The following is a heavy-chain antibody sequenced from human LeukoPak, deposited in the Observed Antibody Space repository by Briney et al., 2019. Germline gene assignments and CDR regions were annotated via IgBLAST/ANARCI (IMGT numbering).Heavy chain of an antibody. Sequence: GGCLRLSCAASGFTFSSYAMSWVRQAPGKGLEWVSAISGSGGSTYYADSVKGRFTISRDNSKNTLYLQMNSLRAEDTAVYYCAKGGEEWELSYFDYWGQGTLVTVSS. CDR2: ISGSGGST. D-gene: IGHD1-26*01. J-gene: IGHJ4*02. V-gene: IGHV3-23*01. CDR3: AKGGEEWELSYFDY. CDR1: GFTFSSYA.